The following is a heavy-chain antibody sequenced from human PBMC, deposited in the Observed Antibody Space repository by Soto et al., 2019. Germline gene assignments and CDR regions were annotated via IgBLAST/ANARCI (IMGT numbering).Heavy chain of an antibody. J-gene: IGHJ4*02. V-gene: IGHV3-23*01. CDR3: SKDSLKYQRLLFYYFDY. CDR1: GFTFSSYA. D-gene: IGHD2-2*01. CDR2: ISGSGGST. Sequence: EVHLLESVGGLVQHGGSLRLSCAASGFTFSSYAMSWVRQAPGKGLEWVSAISGSGGSTYYADYVKGRFTISRDNSKHTLYLQMNRLRAEDTAVYYCSKDSLKYQRLLFYYFDYWGQGTLVTVS.